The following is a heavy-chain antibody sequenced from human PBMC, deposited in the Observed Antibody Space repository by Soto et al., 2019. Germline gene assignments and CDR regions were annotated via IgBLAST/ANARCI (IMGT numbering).Heavy chain of an antibody. Sequence: EVQLVESGGGLVQPGGSLRLSCAASGFTFSSYAMHWVRQAPXKGLEYVSAISPSGGSTYYANSVMGRFTISRDNSRTXXXXXXXXXXXXXXXXXXXXXXXXWAHLDYWGQGTLVTVSS. J-gene: IGHJ4*02. CDR3: XXXXXWAHLDY. CDR1: GFTFSSYA. V-gene: IGHV3-64*01. CDR2: ISPSGGST.